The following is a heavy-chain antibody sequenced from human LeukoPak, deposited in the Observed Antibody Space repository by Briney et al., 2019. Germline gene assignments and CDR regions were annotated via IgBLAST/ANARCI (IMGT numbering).Heavy chain of an antibody. Sequence: SETLSLTCTVSGGSSSRTSYYWGWIRQPPGKRLLCIWSIYYSGCSYYNPSLKSRVTISVDTSMNQFSLKLSSVTAADTAVYYCASLRQYQLPYYFYYYYMDVWGKGTTVTVSS. V-gene: IGHV4-39*01. J-gene: IGHJ6*03. CDR2: IYYSGCS. CDR1: GGSSSRTSYY. CDR3: ASLRQYQLPYYFYYYYMDV. D-gene: IGHD2-2*01.